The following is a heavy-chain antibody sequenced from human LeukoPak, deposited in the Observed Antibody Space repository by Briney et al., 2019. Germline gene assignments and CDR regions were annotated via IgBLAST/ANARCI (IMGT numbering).Heavy chain of an antibody. V-gene: IGHV1-18*01. CDR1: GYTFTSYG. J-gene: IGHJ4*02. D-gene: IGHD3-22*01. CDR3: ARDPSGYYRRDYFDY. Sequence: ASVKVSCKASGYTFTSYGISWVRQAPGQGLEWMGWISAYNGNTNYAQKLQGRVTMTTDTSTSTAYMELRSLRSGDTAVYYCARDPSGYYRRDYFDYWGQGTLVTVSS. CDR2: ISAYNGNT.